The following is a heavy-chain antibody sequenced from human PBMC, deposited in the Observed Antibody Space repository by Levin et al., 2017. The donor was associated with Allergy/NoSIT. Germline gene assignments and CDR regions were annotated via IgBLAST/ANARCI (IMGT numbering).Heavy chain of an antibody. CDR3: ARDPTLYYYGMDV. J-gene: IGHJ6*02. Sequence: ASVKVSCAASGFTFSSYSMNWVRQAPGKGLEWVSSISSSSSYIYYADSVKGRFTISRDNAKNSLYLQMNSLRAEDTAVYYCARDPTLYYYGMDVWGQGTTVTVSS. CDR2: ISSSSSYI. CDR1: GFTFSSYS. V-gene: IGHV3-21*01.